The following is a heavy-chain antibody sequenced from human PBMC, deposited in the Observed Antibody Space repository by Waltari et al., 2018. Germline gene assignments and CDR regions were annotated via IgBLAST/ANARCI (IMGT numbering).Heavy chain of an antibody. V-gene: IGHV1-8*03. J-gene: IGHJ4*02. CDR1: GYTFTSYD. Sequence: QVQLVQSGAEVKKPGASVKVYCKASGYTFTSYDINWVRQANGQRLEWMGWMNPNSGNTGYAQKFQGRVTITRNTAISTAYRELSILRSEDTAVYYCARVLSIWFRESPLTYWGQGTLVTVSS. CDR3: ARVLSIWFRESPLTY. D-gene: IGHD3-10*01. CDR2: MNPNSGNT.